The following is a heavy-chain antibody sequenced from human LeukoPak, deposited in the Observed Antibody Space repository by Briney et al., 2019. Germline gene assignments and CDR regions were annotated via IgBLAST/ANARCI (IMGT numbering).Heavy chain of an antibody. J-gene: IGHJ4*02. V-gene: IGHV4-38-2*02. D-gene: IGHD6-13*01. Sequence: SETLSLTCTVSGYSVSGGYYWGWIRQPPGKGLEWIGSMYHSGDTYYNPSLKSRVTISVDKSKNQFSLKLSSVTAADTAVYYCARDRGGRRIAAAWGSGSYFDYWGQGTLVTVSS. CDR2: MYHSGDT. CDR3: ARDRGGRRIAAAWGSGSYFDY. CDR1: GYSVSGGYY.